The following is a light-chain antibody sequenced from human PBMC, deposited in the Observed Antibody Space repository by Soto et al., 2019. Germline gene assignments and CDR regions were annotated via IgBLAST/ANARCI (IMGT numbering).Light chain of an antibody. CDR3: SSFAGSNIL. CDR2: EVT. V-gene: IGLV2-8*01. J-gene: IGLJ2*01. CDR1: SSDVGGYNY. Sequence: QSALTQPPSASGSPGQSVTISCTGTSSDVGGYNYVSWYQHHPGKAPKLMIYEVTKRPSGVPDRFSASKSGNTASLIVSGLQAEDEADYYCSSFAGSNILFGGGTKLTVL.